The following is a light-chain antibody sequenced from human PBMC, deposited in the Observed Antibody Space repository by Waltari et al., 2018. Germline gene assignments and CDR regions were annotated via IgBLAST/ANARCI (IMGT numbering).Light chain of an antibody. Sequence: EIVMTHSQATLSVSPGERATLSCRASQSVSSNLAWYQQKPGQAPRLLIYGASTRATGIPARFSGSGSGTEFTLTISSLQSEDFAVYYCQQYNNWPPLTFGGGTKVEIK. CDR3: QQYNNWPPLT. CDR1: QSVSSN. CDR2: GAS. V-gene: IGKV3-15*01. J-gene: IGKJ4*01.